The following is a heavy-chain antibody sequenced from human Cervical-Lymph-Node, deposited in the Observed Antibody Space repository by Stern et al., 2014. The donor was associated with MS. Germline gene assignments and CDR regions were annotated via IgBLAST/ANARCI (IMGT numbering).Heavy chain of an antibody. D-gene: IGHD6-13*01. CDR2: MNPNSGNT. Sequence: QVQLVQSGAEVQKPGASVKVSCKASGYTFTSYDINWVRQATGQGLEWMGWMNPNSGNTGYAQKFQGRVTMTRNTSISTAYMELSRLRSEDTAVYYCASAAAAGIIYYYYGMDVWGQGTTVTVSS. CDR3: ASAAAAGIIYYYYGMDV. V-gene: IGHV1-8*01. CDR1: GYTFTSYD. J-gene: IGHJ6*02.